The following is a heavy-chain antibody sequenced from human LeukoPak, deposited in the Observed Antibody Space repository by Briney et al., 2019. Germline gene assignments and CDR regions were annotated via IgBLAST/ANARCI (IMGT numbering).Heavy chain of an antibody. D-gene: IGHD2-15*01. CDR1: GFTFSDHY. CDR2: IYHSGST. V-gene: IGHV4-34*01. J-gene: IGHJ4*02. Sequence: GSLRLSCAASGFTFSDHYMDWVRQTSGKGLEWIGEIYHSGSTTNYNTSLKSRVTMSVDKSKNKFSLKLTSVTAADTAVYYCARVFGSYDGALAYWGQGTLVTVSS. CDR3: ARVFGSYDGALAY.